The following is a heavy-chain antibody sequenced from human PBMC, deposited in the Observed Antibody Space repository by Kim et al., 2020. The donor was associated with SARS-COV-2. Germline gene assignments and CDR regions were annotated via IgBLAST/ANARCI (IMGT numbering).Heavy chain of an antibody. D-gene: IGHD3-10*01. V-gene: IGHV4-59*08. CDR2: IHSNGNT. CDR1: GGSISSYY. CDR3: ARHGMSRQFGDFDY. J-gene: IGHJ4*02. Sequence: SETLSLTCTVSGGSISSYYWSWIRQPPGKGLEWIGYIHSNGNTNYNPSLKSRVTLSVDTSNNQLSLKLTSVTAADTAVYYCARHGMSRQFGDFDYWGQGTLVTVSS.